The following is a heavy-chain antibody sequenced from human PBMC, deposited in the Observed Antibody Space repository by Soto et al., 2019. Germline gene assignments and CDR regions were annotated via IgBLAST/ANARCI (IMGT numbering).Heavy chain of an antibody. J-gene: IGHJ6*02. V-gene: IGHV4-30-4*01. Sequence: PSETLSLTCTVSGGSISSGDYYWSWIRQPPGKGLEWIGYIYDSGSTYYNPSLKSRVIISADTSKNQFSLKLRSVTAAETAVYYCARDPRITIFGVVVHYGMDVWCQGTTVTVSS. D-gene: IGHD3-3*01. CDR3: ARDPRITIFGVVVHYGMDV. CDR2: IYDSGST. CDR1: GGSISSGDYY.